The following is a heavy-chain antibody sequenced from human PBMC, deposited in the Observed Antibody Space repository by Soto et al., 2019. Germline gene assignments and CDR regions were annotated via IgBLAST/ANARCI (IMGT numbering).Heavy chain of an antibody. CDR2: IIPIFGTA. V-gene: IGHV1-69*13. J-gene: IGHJ3*02. CDR1: GGTFSSYA. Sequence: SVKASCKASGGTFSSYAISWVRQAPGQGLEWMGGIIPIFGTANYAQKFQGRVTITADESTSTAYMELSSLRSEDTAVYYCARDRDIVATIRAFDIWGKGTMVTVSS. CDR3: ARDRDIVATIRAFDI. D-gene: IGHD5-12*01.